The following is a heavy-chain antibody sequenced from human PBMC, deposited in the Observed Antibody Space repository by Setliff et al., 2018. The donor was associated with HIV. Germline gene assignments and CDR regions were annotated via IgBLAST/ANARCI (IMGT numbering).Heavy chain of an antibody. CDR2: IRYDGNNK. V-gene: IGHV3-30*02. Sequence: GESLKISCEASGFSLSSNGMHWVRQAPGKGLEWVAFIRYDGNNKNYADAVKGRFTTSRDNSKNRVFLQMDSLRGEDTAVYYCAKDRYYDSSGSPFDYWGQGTLVTVSS. D-gene: IGHD3-22*01. CDR1: GFSLSSNG. J-gene: IGHJ4*02. CDR3: AKDRYYDSSGSPFDY.